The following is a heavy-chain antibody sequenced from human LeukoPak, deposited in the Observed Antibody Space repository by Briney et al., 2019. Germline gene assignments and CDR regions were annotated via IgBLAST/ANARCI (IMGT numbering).Heavy chain of an antibody. V-gene: IGHV3-23*01. CDR1: GFTFSSYA. Sequence: GGSLRLSCAAFGFTFSSYAMSWVRQAPRKGLEWVSAISGSGGSTYYADSVKGRFTISRDNSKNTLYLQMNSLRAEDTAVYYCAKGNVGYFDYWGQGTLVTVSS. CDR2: ISGSGGST. CDR3: AKGNVGYFDY. D-gene: IGHD1-26*01. J-gene: IGHJ4*02.